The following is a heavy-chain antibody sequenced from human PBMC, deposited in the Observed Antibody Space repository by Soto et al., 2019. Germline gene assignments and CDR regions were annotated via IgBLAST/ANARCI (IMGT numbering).Heavy chain of an antibody. CDR3: ARDSHVLRYFDWLSNGD. V-gene: IGHV1-18*04. Sequence: ASVKVSCKASGYTFTRYGISWVRQAPGQGLEWMGWISAYNGNTNYAQKLQGRVTMTTDTSTSTAYMELRSLRSDDTAVYYCARDSHVLRYFDWLSNGDWGQGSLVTVSS. D-gene: IGHD3-9*01. J-gene: IGHJ4*02. CDR2: ISAYNGNT. CDR1: GYTFTRYG.